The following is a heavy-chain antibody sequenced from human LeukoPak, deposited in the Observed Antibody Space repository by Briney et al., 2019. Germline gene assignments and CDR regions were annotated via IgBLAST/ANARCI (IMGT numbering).Heavy chain of an antibody. Sequence: PSETLSLTCTVSGGSISSYYWSWIRQPPGKGPEWIGYIYYSGSTYYNPSLKSRVTISADTSKNQFSLNLSSVTAADTAVYYCARGDYGIDYWGQGTLVTVSS. V-gene: IGHV4-59*12. CDR2: IYYSGST. CDR3: ARGDYGIDY. D-gene: IGHD4-17*01. CDR1: GGSISSYY. J-gene: IGHJ4*02.